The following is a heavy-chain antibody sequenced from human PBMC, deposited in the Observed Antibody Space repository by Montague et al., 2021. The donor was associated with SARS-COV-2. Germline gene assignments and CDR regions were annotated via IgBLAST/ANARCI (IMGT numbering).Heavy chain of an antibody. CDR1: GGSISSYY. D-gene: IGHD3-16*01. Sequence: SETLSLTCTVSGGSISSYYWSWIRQPAGKGLEWIGRIYTSGSTNYNPSLKSRVTMSVDTSKNQFSLKLSSVTPADTAVYYCAREAWFGGKTSASEYYAMDVWGQGTTVTVSS. J-gene: IGHJ6*02. CDR2: IYTSGST. V-gene: IGHV4-4*07. CDR3: AREAWFGGKTSASEYYAMDV.